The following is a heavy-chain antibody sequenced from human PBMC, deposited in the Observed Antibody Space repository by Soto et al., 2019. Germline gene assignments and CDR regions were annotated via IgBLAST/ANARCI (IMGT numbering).Heavy chain of an antibody. V-gene: IGHV3-23*01. J-gene: IGHJ4*02. D-gene: IGHD3-10*01. Sequence: EVQLLESGGDLVQPGGSLRLSCAASGFTFINYAMSWVRQAPGRGLVWVSSVSGSGGRADYADSVRGRFTIFRDNSKKTLSLQMSSLRVDDTAIYYCAKYYASGSYYHFDSWGQGTLVTVSS. CDR2: VSGSGGRA. CDR1: GFTFINYA. CDR3: AKYYASGSYYHFDS.